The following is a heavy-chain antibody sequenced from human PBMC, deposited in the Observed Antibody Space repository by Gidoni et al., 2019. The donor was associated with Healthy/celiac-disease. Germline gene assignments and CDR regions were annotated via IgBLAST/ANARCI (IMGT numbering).Heavy chain of an antibody. CDR1: GFTFSSHA. V-gene: IGHV3-23*01. CDR3: AKKFGYCSSTSCYYPPWFDP. D-gene: IGHD2-2*01. CDR2: ISGSGGST. J-gene: IGHJ5*02. Sequence: EVQLLESGGGLVQPGGSLRLSCAASGFTFSSHAMSWVRQTPAAGLEWVSAISGSGGSTYYADAVKGRFTISRDNSKNTLYLQMNSLRAEDTAVYYCAKKFGYCSSTSCYYPPWFDPWGQGTLVTVSS.